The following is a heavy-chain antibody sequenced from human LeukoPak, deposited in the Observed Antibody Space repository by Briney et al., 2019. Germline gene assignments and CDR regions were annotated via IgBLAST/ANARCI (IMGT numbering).Heavy chain of an antibody. Sequence: PSQTLSLTCTVSGGSISSSGYYWRWIRQHPGKGLEWIGYIYYSGSTYYSPSLKSRITISVDTSKNQFSLKLSSVTAADTAVYYCARAGPYCSGGSCRFDFWGQGTLVTVSS. J-gene: IGHJ4*02. CDR2: IYYSGST. CDR3: ARAGPYCSGGSCRFDF. CDR1: GGSISSSGYY. D-gene: IGHD2-15*01. V-gene: IGHV4-31*03.